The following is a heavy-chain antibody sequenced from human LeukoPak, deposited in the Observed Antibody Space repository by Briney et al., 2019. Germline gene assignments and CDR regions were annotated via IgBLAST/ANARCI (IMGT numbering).Heavy chain of an antibody. CDR2: IIPILGIA. CDR1: GGTFSSYA. Sequence: SVTVSCKASGGTFSSYAISWVRQAPGQGLEWMGRIIPILGIANYAQKFQGRVTITADKSTSTAYMELSSLRSEDTAVYYCARYYYDSSGHEDAFDIWGQGTMVTVSS. V-gene: IGHV1-69*10. D-gene: IGHD3-22*01. CDR3: ARYYYDSSGHEDAFDI. J-gene: IGHJ3*02.